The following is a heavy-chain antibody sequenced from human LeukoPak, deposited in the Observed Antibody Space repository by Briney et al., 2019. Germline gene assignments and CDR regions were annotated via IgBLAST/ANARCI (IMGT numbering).Heavy chain of an antibody. J-gene: IGHJ5*02. CDR1: GGSFSGYY. CDR2: INHSGST. CDR3: ARGSRGRITIFGVVRGAYNWFDP. D-gene: IGHD3-3*01. Sequence: SETLSLTCAVYGGSFSGYYWSWIRQPPGKGLEWIGEINHSGSTNYNPSLKSRVTISVDTSKNQFSLKLSSVTAADTAVYYCARGSRGRITIFGVVRGAYNWFDPWGQGTLVTVSS. V-gene: IGHV4-34*01.